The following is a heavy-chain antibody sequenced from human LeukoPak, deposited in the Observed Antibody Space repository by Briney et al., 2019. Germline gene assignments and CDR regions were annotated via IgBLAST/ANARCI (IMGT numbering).Heavy chain of an antibody. CDR1: GISFRNYA. Sequence: PGGSLRLSCAASGISFRNYAMSWVRQAPARGPEWVSSLRGNDETFYADSVKGRFTLSRDDSRNTVYLQLNNLRVEDTAIYYCARASWVSDPDAARWGQGTQVTVSS. J-gene: IGHJ4*02. CDR2: LRGNDET. V-gene: IGHV3-23*01. CDR3: ARASWVSDPDAAR. D-gene: IGHD3-10*01.